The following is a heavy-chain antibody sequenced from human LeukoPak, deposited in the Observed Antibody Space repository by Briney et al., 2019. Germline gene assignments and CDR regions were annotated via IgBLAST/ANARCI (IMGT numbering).Heavy chain of an antibody. V-gene: IGHV3-74*01. Sequence: GGSLRLSCAASGFTFNTYWIHWVRQAPGKRLVWVSRISTDGTTTTYADSVKGRFTISRDNAKSTVYLQMNNLRAEDTALYYCARGTYPLDDWGQGTLVTVSS. CDR1: GFTFNTYW. D-gene: IGHD2-21*01. CDR3: ARGTYPLDD. J-gene: IGHJ4*02. CDR2: ISTDGTTT.